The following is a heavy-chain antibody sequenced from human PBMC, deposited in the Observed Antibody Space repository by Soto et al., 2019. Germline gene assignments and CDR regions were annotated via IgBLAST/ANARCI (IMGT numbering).Heavy chain of an antibody. CDR2: INYRGIT. CDR3: ERAPMDDYANDYDGMDV. Sequence: QVQLQQWGAGLLKPSETLSLTCGVSGGSFRGYSWNWIRQSPEKGLELIGEINYRGITSYNPSLRGRVTISLDTSTNRFSLTLTSVTAADTAIYYCERAPMDDYANDYDGMDVGGQGTTITVS. V-gene: IGHV4-34*01. D-gene: IGHD4-17*01. CDR1: GGSFRGYS. J-gene: IGHJ6*02.